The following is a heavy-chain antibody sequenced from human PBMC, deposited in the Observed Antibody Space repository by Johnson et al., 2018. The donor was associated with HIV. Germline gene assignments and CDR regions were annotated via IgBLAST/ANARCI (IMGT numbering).Heavy chain of an antibody. Sequence: VQLVESGGGVVQSGRSLRLSCAASGFIFSSYAMHWVRQAPGKGLEWVAVISYDGSNKYYADSVKGRFTISRDNSKNTVYLQMKSLRAEDTAVYYCARGIAPGGHYDSSGYYGDAFDTWGQGTMVTVSS. CDR2: ISYDGSNK. D-gene: IGHD3-22*01. J-gene: IGHJ3*02. CDR1: GFIFSSYA. CDR3: ARGIAPGGHYDSSGYYGDAFDT. V-gene: IGHV3-30*04.